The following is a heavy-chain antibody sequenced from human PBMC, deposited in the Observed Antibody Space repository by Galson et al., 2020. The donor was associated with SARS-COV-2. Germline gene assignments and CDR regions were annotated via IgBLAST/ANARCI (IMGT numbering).Heavy chain of an antibody. V-gene: IGHV4-30-2*01. CDR2: IYHSGST. Sequence: TLSLTCAVSGGSISSGGYSWSWIRQPPGKGLEWIGYIYHSGSTYYNPSLKSRVTISVDRSKNQFSLKLSSVTAADTAVYYCARADSNYGMDVWGQGTTVTVSS. D-gene: IGHD4-4*01. CDR3: ARADSNYGMDV. CDR1: GGSISSGGYS. J-gene: IGHJ6*02.